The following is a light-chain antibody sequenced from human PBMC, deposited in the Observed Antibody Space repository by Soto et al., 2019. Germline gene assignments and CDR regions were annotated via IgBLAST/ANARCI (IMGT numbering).Light chain of an antibody. CDR3: PQYAHWGT. Sequence: EIVLTQSPGTLSLSPGERATLSCRASQRVSSAYLAWYQQKPGQVPRLIMYGTSSRATGTPDRFSGSGSGTDFTLTISRLQHEDSAVYYCPQYAHWGTFGPGTNVDIK. CDR2: GTS. J-gene: IGKJ3*01. V-gene: IGKV3-20*01. CDR1: QRVSSAY.